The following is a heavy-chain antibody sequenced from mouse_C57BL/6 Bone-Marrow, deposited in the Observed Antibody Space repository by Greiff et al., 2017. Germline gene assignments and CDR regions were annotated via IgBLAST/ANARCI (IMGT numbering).Heavy chain of an antibody. V-gene: IGHV1-9*01. CDR3: ARYATGRLSYYFDY. CDR2: ILPGSGST. CDR1: GYTFTGYW. D-gene: IGHD1-1*01. Sequence: QVQLQQSGAELMKPGASVKLSCKATGYTFTGYWIEWVKQRPGHGLEWIGEILPGSGSTNYNDKFKGKATFTADTSSNTAYMQLSSLTTEDSAIYYCARYATGRLSYYFDYWGQGTTLTVSS. J-gene: IGHJ2*01.